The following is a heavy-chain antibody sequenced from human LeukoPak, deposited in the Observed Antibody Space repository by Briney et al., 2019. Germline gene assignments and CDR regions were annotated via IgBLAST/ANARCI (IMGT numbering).Heavy chain of an antibody. Sequence: ASVKVSCKASGYTFTGYYMHWVRQAPGQGLEWMGWINPNSGGTNYAQKFQGWVTMTWDTSISTAYMELSRLRSDDTAVYYCARATEDIVVVPAARRVWFDPWGQGTLVTVSS. V-gene: IGHV1-2*04. D-gene: IGHD2-2*01. CDR2: INPNSGGT. J-gene: IGHJ5*02. CDR1: GYTFTGYY. CDR3: ARATEDIVVVPAARRVWFDP.